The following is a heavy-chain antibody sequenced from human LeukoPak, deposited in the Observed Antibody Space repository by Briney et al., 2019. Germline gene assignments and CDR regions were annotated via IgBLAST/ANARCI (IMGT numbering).Heavy chain of an antibody. CDR2: INPNSGGT. D-gene: IGHD2-2*01. Sequence: ASVKVSCKASGYTFTGYYMHWVRQAPGQGLEWMGRINPNSGGTNYAQKFQGRVTMTRDTSISTAYMELSRLRSDDTAVYYCAREGFVGGVPAAIGYWGQGTLVTVSS. CDR1: GYTFTGYY. CDR3: AREGFVGGVPAAIGY. V-gene: IGHV1-2*06. J-gene: IGHJ4*02.